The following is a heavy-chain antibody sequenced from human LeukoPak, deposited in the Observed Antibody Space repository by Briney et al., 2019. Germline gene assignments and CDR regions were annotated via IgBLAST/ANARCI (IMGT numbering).Heavy chain of an antibody. CDR3: ARLRFGELSTGHFQH. D-gene: IGHD3-10*01. V-gene: IGHV5-51*01. CDR2: IYPGDSDT. CDR1: GYSFTSYW. J-gene: IGHJ1*01. Sequence: GESLKISCKGSGYSFTSYWIGWVRQMPGKGLEWMGIIYPGDSDTRYSPSFQGQVTISADKSISTAYLQWSSLKASDTAMYYCARLRFGELSTGHFQHWGQGTLVTVSS.